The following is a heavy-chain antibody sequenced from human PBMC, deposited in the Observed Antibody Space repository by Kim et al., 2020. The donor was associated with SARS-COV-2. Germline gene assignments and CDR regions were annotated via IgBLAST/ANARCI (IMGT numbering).Heavy chain of an antibody. CDR1: GGSISSSGYY. D-gene: IGHD6-19*01. CDR3: ARHMGVAVTP. CDR2: ISYSGNT. Sequence: SETLSLTCTVSGGSISSSGYYWGWIRQPPGKGLEWIATISYSGNTYSDPSLENRVAMSVDTSKNHFSLKLTSVTAADTAVYFCARHMGVAVTPWGQGTLV. V-gene: IGHV4-39*01. J-gene: IGHJ5*02.